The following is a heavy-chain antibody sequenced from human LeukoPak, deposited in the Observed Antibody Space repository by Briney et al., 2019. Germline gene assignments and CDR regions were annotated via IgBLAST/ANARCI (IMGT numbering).Heavy chain of an antibody. V-gene: IGHV4-61*05. D-gene: IGHD3-22*01. J-gene: IGHJ3*02. CDR2: IYYSGST. Sequence: SETLSLTCTVSGGSISSSSYCWSWIRQPPGKGLEWIGYIYYSGSTHYNPSLKSRVTISVDTSKNQFSLKLRSVTAADTAVYYCARVGGITMIVVLITDAFDIWGQGTMVTVSS. CDR1: GGSISSSSYC. CDR3: ARVGGITMIVVLITDAFDI.